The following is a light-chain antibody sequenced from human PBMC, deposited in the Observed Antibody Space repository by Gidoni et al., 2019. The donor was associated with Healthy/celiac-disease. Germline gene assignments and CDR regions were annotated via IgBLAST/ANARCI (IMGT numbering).Light chain of an antibody. CDR1: QSVSSN. CDR3: QQYNNWPPLYT. J-gene: IGKJ2*01. Sequence: DIVMTQSSATLSVSPGERATLSCSASQSVSSNLAWYQQKPGQAPRLLIYGASTRATGIPARFSGSGSGTEYTLTISSLQSEDFAVYYCQQYNNWPPLYTFGQGTKLEIK. V-gene: IGKV3D-15*01. CDR2: GAS.